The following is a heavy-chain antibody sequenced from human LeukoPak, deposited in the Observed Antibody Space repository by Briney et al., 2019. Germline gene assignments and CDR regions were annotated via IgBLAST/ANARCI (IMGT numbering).Heavy chain of an antibody. V-gene: IGHV1-2*02. CDR1: GYTFTGYY. CDR3: ARDGWIQLWPNYYYYYMDV. Sequence: ASXKVSCKASGYTFTGYYMHWVRQAPGQGLEWMGWINPNSGGTDYAQKFQGRVTMTRDTSISTAYMELSRLRSDDTAVYYCARDGWIQLWPNYYYYYMDVWGKGTTVTVSS. J-gene: IGHJ6*03. D-gene: IGHD5-18*01. CDR2: INPNSGGT.